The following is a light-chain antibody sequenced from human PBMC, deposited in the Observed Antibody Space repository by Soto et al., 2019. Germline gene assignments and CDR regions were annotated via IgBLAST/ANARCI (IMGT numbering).Light chain of an antibody. J-gene: IGKJ1*01. CDR2: DAS. Sequence: DIQMTQSPSTLSASVGDRVTVTCRASQSINTWLAWYQQKPGKAPKLLIYDASSLQSGVPSSFTGRGSGTEFTLTISSLQPDDFATYYCQQYNSYSRTFGQGTKVEIK. V-gene: IGKV1-5*01. CDR1: QSINTW. CDR3: QQYNSYSRT.